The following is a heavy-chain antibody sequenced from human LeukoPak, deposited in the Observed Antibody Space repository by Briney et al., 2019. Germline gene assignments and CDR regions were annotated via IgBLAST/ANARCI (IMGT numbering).Heavy chain of an antibody. CDR1: GYTFTSYY. CDR2: INPSGGST. J-gene: IGHJ4*02. CDR3: ATPVAAAEGGWGYFDY. V-gene: IGHV1-46*01. D-gene: IGHD6-13*01. Sequence: AASVKVSCKASGYTFTSYYMHWVRQAPGQGLEWMGIINPSGGSTSYAQKFQGRVTMTEDTSTDTAYMELSSLRSEDTAVYYCATPVAAAEGGWGYFDYWGQGTLVTVSS.